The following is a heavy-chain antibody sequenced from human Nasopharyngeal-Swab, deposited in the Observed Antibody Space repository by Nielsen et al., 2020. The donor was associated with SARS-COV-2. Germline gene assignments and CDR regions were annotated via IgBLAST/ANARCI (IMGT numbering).Heavy chain of an antibody. CDR2: ISAYNGNT. V-gene: IGHV1-18*01. CDR3: ARARYDFLSGKEGEPDY. Sequence: ASVKVSCKASGYTFTSYGISWVRQAPGQGLEWMGWISAYNGNTNYAQKLQGRVTMTTDTSTSTAYMELRSLRSDDTAVYYCARARYDFLSGKEGEPDYWGQGTLVTVPS. J-gene: IGHJ4*02. D-gene: IGHD3-3*01. CDR1: GYTFTSYG.